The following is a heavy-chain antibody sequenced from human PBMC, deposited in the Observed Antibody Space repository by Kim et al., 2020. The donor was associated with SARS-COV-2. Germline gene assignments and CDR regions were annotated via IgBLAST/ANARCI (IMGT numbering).Heavy chain of an antibody. Sequence: GGSLRLSCAASGFTFSSYAMNWVRQAPGKGLEWVAVMSDNGSNKYYADSVKGRFTISRDNSKNTLYLQMNSLRAEDTAVYYCARETLAFGELLSSYGMDVWGQGTTCTVSS. CDR1: GFTFSSYA. CDR3: ARETLAFGELLSSYGMDV. V-gene: IGHV3-30*04. J-gene: IGHJ6*02. CDR2: MSDNGSNK. D-gene: IGHD3-10*01.